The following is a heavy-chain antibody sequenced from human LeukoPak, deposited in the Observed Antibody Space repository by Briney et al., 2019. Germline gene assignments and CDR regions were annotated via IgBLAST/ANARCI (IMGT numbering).Heavy chain of an antibody. J-gene: IGHJ1*01. CDR2: IIPILGIA. V-gene: IGHV1-69*04. CDR1: GGTFSSYA. CDR3: ARAGIFGY. Sequence: ASVKVSCKASGGTFSSYAISWVRQAPGQGLEWMGRIIPILGIANYAQKFQGRVTMTRDTSTSTVYMELSSLRSEDTAVYYCARAGIFGYWGQGTLVTVSS. D-gene: IGHD3-3*01.